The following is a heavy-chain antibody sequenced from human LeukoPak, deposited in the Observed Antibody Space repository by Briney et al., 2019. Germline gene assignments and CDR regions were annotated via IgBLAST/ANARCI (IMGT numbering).Heavy chain of an antibody. J-gene: IGHJ5*02. CDR1: GYTFIGYY. Sequence: GASVKVSCKASGYTFIGYYMHWVRQAPGQGLEWMGWINPNSGGTNYAQKFQGRVTMTRDTSISTAYMELSRLRSDDTAVYYCARSKAVPSAKSWFDPWGQGTLVTVSS. V-gene: IGHV1-2*02. CDR3: ARSKAVPSAKSWFDP. D-gene: IGHD2-2*01. CDR2: INPNSGGT.